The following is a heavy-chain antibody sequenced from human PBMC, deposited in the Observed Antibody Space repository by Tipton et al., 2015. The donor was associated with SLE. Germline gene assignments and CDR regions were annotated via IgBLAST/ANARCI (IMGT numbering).Heavy chain of an antibody. CDR3: ARGGTMVRGVITLFDY. J-gene: IGHJ4*02. D-gene: IGHD3-10*01. V-gene: IGHV4-59*01. CDR2: IYYRGST. CDR1: GGSISSYY. Sequence: TLSLTCTVSGGSISSYYWSWIRQPPGKGLEWIGYIYYRGSTNYNPSLKSRVTISVDTSKNQFSLKLSSVTAADTAVYYCARGGTMVRGVITLFDYWGQGTLVTVSS.